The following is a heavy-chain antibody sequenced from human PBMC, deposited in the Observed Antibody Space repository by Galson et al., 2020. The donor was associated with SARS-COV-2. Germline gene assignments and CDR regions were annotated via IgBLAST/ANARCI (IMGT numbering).Heavy chain of an antibody. J-gene: IGHJ6*02. Sequence: GGSLRLSCAASGFTFSSYEMNWVRQAPGKGLEWVSYISSSGSTIYYADSVKGRFTISRDNAKNSLYLQMNSLRAEDTAVYYCARDYDFWSGYYGMDVWGQGITVTVS. CDR1: GFTFSSYE. CDR3: ARDYDFWSGYYGMDV. CDR2: ISSSGSTI. D-gene: IGHD3-3*01. V-gene: IGHV3-48*03.